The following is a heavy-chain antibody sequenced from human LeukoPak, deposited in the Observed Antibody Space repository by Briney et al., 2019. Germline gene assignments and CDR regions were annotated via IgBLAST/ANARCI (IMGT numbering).Heavy chain of an antibody. J-gene: IGHJ4*02. CDR3: AKDSLDPYSYGVPHYFDY. Sequence: PGRSLRLSCAASGFTFSSYGMHWVRQAPGKGLEWVAVISYDGSNKYYADIVKGRFTISRDNSKNTLYLQMNSLRAEDTAVYYCAKDSLDPYSYGVPHYFDYWGQGTLVTVSS. CDR1: GFTFSSYG. D-gene: IGHD5-18*01. V-gene: IGHV3-30*18. CDR2: ISYDGSNK.